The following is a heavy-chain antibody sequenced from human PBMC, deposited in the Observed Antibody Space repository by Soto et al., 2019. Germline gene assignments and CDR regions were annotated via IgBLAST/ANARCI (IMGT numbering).Heavy chain of an antibody. CDR2: IYYSGST. J-gene: IGHJ4*02. D-gene: IGHD6-19*01. Sequence: QLQLQESGPGLVKPSETLSLTCTVSGGSISSSSYYWGWIRQPPGKGLEWIGRIYYSGSTYYNPSLKSRVTISVDTSNNQFPLTRSSVTAADTAVYYCARHVAGYSSGLDYWGQGTLVTVSS. V-gene: IGHV4-39*01. CDR3: ARHVAGYSSGLDY. CDR1: GGSISSSSYY.